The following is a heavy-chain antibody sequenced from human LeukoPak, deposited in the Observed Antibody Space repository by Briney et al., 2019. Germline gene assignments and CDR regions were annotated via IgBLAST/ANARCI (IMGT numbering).Heavy chain of an antibody. CDR3: ARGKDIAAADTYFDY. J-gene: IGHJ4*02. CDR1: GFTVSSNY. D-gene: IGHD6-13*01. Sequence: GGSLRLSCAASGFTVSSNYMSWVRQAPGKGLEWVSVIYSGGSTYYADSVKGRFTISRDNSKNTLYLQMSSLRAEDTAVYYCARGKDIAAADTYFDYWGQGALVTFSS. V-gene: IGHV3-53*01. CDR2: IYSGGST.